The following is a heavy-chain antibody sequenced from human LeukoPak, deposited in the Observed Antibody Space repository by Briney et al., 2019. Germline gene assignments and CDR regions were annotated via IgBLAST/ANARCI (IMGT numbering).Heavy chain of an antibody. CDR3: AKGGYCSATRCYVGKGMDD. D-gene: IGHD2-2*01. Sequence: GGSLRLSCAASGFTFDTYGMHWVRQAPGKGLEWVAVISHDAVDKYYADSVKGRFTISRDNSKNTVSLQVNSLRAEDTAAYYCAKGGYCSATRCYVGKGMDDWGQGTLVTVSS. CDR2: ISHDAVDK. CDR1: GFTFDTYG. V-gene: IGHV3-30*18. J-gene: IGHJ4*02.